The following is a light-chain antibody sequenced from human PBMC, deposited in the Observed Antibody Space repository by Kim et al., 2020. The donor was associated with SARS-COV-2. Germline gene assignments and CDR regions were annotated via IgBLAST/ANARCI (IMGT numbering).Light chain of an antibody. CDR1: QSVPIN. CDR2: GAS. Sequence: SVSAEERPTPACTARQSVPINVACYKHKPGQAPRLLIYGASARATGLPARFSGSVSGTAFTLTIMSLQSEDFAVSYCQQYHFWPYTFGQGTKLEI. J-gene: IGKJ2*01. CDR3: QQYHFWPYT. V-gene: IGKV3-15*01.